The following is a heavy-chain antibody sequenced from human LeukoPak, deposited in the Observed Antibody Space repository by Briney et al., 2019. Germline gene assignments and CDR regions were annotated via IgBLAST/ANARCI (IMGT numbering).Heavy chain of an antibody. D-gene: IGHD3-16*01. CDR2: ISSSGSSTI. Sequence: GGSLRLSCAASGFTLSDYYMSWIRQAPGKGLEWVSYISSSGSSTIYYADSVKGRFTISRDNAKNSLYLQMNSLRAEDTAVYYCARDLFGMAYYFDYWGQGTLVTVSS. J-gene: IGHJ4*02. V-gene: IGHV3-11*01. CDR3: ARDLFGMAYYFDY. CDR1: GFTLSDYY.